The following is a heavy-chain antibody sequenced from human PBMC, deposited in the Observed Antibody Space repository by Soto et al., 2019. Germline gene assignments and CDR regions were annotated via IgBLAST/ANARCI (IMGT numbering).Heavy chain of an antibody. CDR2: IKQDGSEK. Sequence: PXGFLRLSCAASGFTFSSYWMSWVRQAPGKGLEWVANIKQDGSEKYYVDSVKGRFTISRDNAKNSLYLQMNSLRAEDTAVYYCARGKAALVKGYWYFDLWGRGTLVTVSS. V-gene: IGHV3-7*03. J-gene: IGHJ2*01. D-gene: IGHD6-6*01. CDR3: ARGKAALVKGYWYFDL. CDR1: GFTFSSYW.